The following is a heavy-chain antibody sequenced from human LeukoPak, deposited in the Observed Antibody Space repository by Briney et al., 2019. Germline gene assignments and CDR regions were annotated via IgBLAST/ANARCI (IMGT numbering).Heavy chain of an antibody. J-gene: IGHJ3*02. CDR3: ATTHIVLVTAISGDAFNI. CDR1: GFTFSSYW. CDR2: INSDGSRT. V-gene: IGHV3-74*01. Sequence: GGSLRLSCAASGFTFSSYWMHWVRQAPGKGLVWVSRINSDGSRTNYADSVKGRFTISRDNAKNTLYLQMNSLRAEHTAVYYCATTHIVLVTAISGDAFNIWGQGTMVAVSS. D-gene: IGHD2-21*02.